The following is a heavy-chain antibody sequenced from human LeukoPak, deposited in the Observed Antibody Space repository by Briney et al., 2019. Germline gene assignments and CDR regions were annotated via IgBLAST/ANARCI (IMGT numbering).Heavy chain of an antibody. CDR3: ARGSSTTPSWFDP. Sequence: PSETLSLTCTVSGGSISSYYWSWLPQPPGKGLEWIGSIYYSGSTYYNPSLKSRVTISVDTSKNQFSLKLSSVSAAYTAVYYCARGSSTTPSWFDPWGQGTLVTVSS. D-gene: IGHD2-2*01. CDR1: GGSISSYY. V-gene: IGHV4-39*01. J-gene: IGHJ5*02. CDR2: IYYSGST.